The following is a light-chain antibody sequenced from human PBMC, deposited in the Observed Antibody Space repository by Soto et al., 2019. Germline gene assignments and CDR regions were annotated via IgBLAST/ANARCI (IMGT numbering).Light chain of an antibody. J-gene: IGLJ3*02. CDR3: LLTYGGAWV. V-gene: IGLV7-43*01. Sequence: QTVVTQEPSLTVSPGGTVTLTCASNTGSVTGGYYPHWFQQKPGQAPRSLIYNTNYKQSWTPARFSGSLLGGKAALTLSGVQPEDEADYYCLLTYGGAWVFGGGTKLTVL. CDR1: TGSVTGGYY. CDR2: NTN.